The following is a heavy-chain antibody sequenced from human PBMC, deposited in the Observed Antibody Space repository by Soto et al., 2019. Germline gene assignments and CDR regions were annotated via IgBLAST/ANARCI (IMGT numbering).Heavy chain of an antibody. CDR1: GYTFTSYG. V-gene: IGHV1-18*01. D-gene: IGHD1-26*01. CDR3: ARDGRYSGSYGGYYFDY. Sequence: ASVKVSCKASGYTFTSYGISWVRQAPGQGLEWMGWISANTGNTNFAQKLQGRVTMTTDTSTSTAYMELRSLRSDDAAVYYCARDGRYSGSYGGYYFDYWGQGTLVTVSS. J-gene: IGHJ4*02. CDR2: ISANTGNT.